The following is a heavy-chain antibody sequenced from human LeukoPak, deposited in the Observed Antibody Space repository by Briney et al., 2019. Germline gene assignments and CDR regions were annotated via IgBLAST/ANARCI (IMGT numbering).Heavy chain of an antibody. J-gene: IGHJ4*02. CDR1: AFSVSNHY. Sequence: PGGSLTLSCEVSAFSVSNHYMSWVRQAPGEGLECDSHIYSGGTKTSPDSVKGRFTIPENNSKKPLFSPMSKMRGEDTVWFSWGRDWFETGDPASWGQGTVVIVSS. CDR2: IYSGGTK. V-gene: IGHV3-53*01. D-gene: IGHD7-27*01. CDR3: GRDWFETGDPAS.